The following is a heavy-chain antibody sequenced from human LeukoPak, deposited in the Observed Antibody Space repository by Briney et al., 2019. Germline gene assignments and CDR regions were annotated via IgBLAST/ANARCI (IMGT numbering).Heavy chain of an antibody. J-gene: IGHJ4*02. CDR3: ARGRFGEFHFDY. CDR2: VYIGGST. V-gene: IGHV3-53*01. Sequence: GGSLRLSCAASGFTFSTYAMSWVRQAPGKGLEWVSVVYIGGSTYYADSVKGRFTISRDDSKNTLSLQMNSLRVEDTAVYYCARGRFGEFHFDYWGQGTLVTVSS. D-gene: IGHD3-10*01. CDR1: GFTFSTYA.